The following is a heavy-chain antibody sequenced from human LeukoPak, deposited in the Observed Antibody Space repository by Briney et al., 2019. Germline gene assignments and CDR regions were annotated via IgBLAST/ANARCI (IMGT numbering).Heavy chain of an antibody. J-gene: IGHJ4*02. CDR2: IRSKAYGGTT. CDR1: GFTFSSHG. V-gene: IGHV3-49*04. Sequence: GGSLRLSCAASGFTFSSHGMTWVRQAPGKGLEWVGFIRSKAYGGTTEYAASVKGRFTISRDDSKSIAYLQMNSLKTEDTAVYYCTRDQTPYYWGQGTLVTVSS. CDR3: TRDQTPYY.